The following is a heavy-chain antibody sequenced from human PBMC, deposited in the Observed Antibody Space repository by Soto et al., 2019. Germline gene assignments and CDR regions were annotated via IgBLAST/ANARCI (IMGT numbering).Heavy chain of an antibody. CDR2: IIHSGSA. D-gene: IGHD6-13*01. V-gene: IGHV4-34*12. CDR1: GGSFSGYY. CDR3: ARLDSSSWAAPFGS. J-gene: IGHJ4*02. Sequence: SDPLSLSCAVYGGSFSGYYWSWIRQPPGKGLEWIAEIIHSGSANYNPSLKSRVTISIDTSENQFSLRLTSVTASDTAVYYCARLDSSSWAAPFGSWGQGTLVTVS.